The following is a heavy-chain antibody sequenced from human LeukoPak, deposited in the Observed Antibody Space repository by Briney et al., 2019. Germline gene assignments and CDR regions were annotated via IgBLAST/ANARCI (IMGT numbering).Heavy chain of an antibody. D-gene: IGHD3-3*01. V-gene: IGHV1-18*01. CDR2: ISAYNGNT. J-gene: IGHJ6*02. CDR3: ARDRRAGITIFGVVTGGGMDV. CDR1: GYTFTSYG. Sequence: GASVKVSCKASGYTFTSYGISWVRQAPGQELEWMGWISAYNGNTNYAQKLQGRVTMTTDTSTSTAYMELRSLRSDDTAVYYCARDRRAGITIFGVVTGGGMDVWGQGTTVTVSS.